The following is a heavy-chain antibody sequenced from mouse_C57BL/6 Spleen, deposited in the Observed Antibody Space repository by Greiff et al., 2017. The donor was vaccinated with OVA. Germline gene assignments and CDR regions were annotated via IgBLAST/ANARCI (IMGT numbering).Heavy chain of an antibody. V-gene: IGHV1-47*01. CDR3: ARRDLLGYAMDY. CDR2: FHPYNDDT. D-gene: IGHD2-1*01. CDR1: GYTFTTYP. J-gene: IGHJ4*01. Sequence: QVQLQQSGAELVKPGASVKMSCKASGYTFTTYPIEWMKQNHGKSLEWIGNFHPYNDDTKYNEKFKGKATLTVEQSSSTVYLKLSRLTSDDSAVYYCARRDLLGYAMDYWGQGTSVTVSS.